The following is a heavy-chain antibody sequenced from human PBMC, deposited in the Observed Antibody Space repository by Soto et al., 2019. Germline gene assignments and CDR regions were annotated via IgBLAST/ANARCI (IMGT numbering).Heavy chain of an antibody. Sequence: ASVKVSCKASGYTFLSYGISWVRQAPGQGLEWMGWISTYSGDTEFAQNLQGRVIMTVDTSTTTAYMELRSLRSDDTAVYYYDSGSYFDYWGQG. V-gene: IGHV1-18*01. D-gene: IGHD3-10*01. CDR1: GYTFLSYG. CDR3: DSGSYFDY. CDR2: ISTYSGDT. J-gene: IGHJ4*02.